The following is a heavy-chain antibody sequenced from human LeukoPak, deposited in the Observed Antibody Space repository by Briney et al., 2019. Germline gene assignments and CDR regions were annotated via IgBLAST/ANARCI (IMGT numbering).Heavy chain of an antibody. CDR3: AKEGSNGDFDY. CDR2: ISYDGSNK. J-gene: IGHJ4*02. CDR1: GFTFSSYD. D-gene: IGHD1-26*01. V-gene: IGHV3-30*18. Sequence: GGSLILSCAASGFTFSSYDMHWVRQAPGKGLEWVTVISYDGSNKYYGDSVKGRFTISRDNSKNTLYLKMNSPRAEDTAVYYCAKEGSNGDFDYWGQGTLVTVSS.